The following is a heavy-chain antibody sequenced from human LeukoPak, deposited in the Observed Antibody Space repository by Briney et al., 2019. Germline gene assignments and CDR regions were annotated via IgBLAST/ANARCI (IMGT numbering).Heavy chain of an antibody. J-gene: IGHJ4*02. D-gene: IGHD3-10*01. CDR2: IYSGGST. CDR3: ASPGSGRYYFDY. CDR1: GFTVSSNY. Sequence: GGSLRLSCAASGFTVSSNYMSWVRQAPGKGLEWVSVIYSGGSTYYADSVKGRFTISRDNSKNTLYLQMNSLRAEDTAVYYCASPGSGRYYFDYWGQGTLVTISS. V-gene: IGHV3-53*01.